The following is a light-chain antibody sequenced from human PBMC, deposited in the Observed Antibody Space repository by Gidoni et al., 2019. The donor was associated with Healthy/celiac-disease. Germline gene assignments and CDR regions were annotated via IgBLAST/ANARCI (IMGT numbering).Light chain of an antibody. CDR3: QQYGSSPRT. CDR1: QSVSSSY. CDR2: GAS. J-gene: IGKJ1*01. Sequence: ELVLTQSPGTLSLSPGERATLSCRASQSVSSSYLAWYQQKPGQAPRSLIYGASSRATGIPYSFCGSWFGTDFTLTISRLEPEDFAVYYCQQYGSSPRTFGQGTKVEIK. V-gene: IGKV3-20*01.